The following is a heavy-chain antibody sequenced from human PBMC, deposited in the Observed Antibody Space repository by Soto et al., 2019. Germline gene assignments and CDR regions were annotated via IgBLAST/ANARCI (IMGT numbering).Heavy chain of an antibody. V-gene: IGHV5-51*01. CDR2: IYPGDSDT. J-gene: IGHJ6*02. Sequence: PGESLKISCKGSGYSFTSYWIGWVRQMPGKGLEWMGIIYPGDSDTRYSPSFQGQVTISADKSISTAYLQWSSLKASDTAMYYCARQSSEDYYCYYGMDVWGQGTTVTVSS. CDR3: ARQSSEDYYCYYGMDV. CDR1: GYSFTSYW.